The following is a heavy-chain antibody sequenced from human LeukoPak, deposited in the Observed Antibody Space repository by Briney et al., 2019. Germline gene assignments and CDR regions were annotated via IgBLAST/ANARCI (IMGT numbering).Heavy chain of an antibody. J-gene: IGHJ6*02. CDR3: ANRVDYGAYYGMDV. V-gene: IGHV1-18*01. D-gene: IGHD4-17*01. Sequence: ASVKVSCKASGYTFTNNGITWVRQAPGQGLEWMGWISASTGITKYAYKVQDRVTMTTDTSTCTAYMDLRSLTPDDTAVYYCANRVDYGAYYGMDVWGQGTTVTVSS. CDR1: GYTFTNNG. CDR2: ISASTGIT.